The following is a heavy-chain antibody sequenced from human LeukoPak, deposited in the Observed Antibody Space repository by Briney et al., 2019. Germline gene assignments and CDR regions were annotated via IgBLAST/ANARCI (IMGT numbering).Heavy chain of an antibody. CDR3: ARGGEGHYYDSSGYGYDY. D-gene: IGHD3-22*01. CDR2: TNPSGGST. Sequence: ASVKVSCKASGYTFTSYYMHWVRQAPGQGLEWMGITNPSGGSTSYAQKFQGRVTMTRNTSISTAYMELSSLRSEDTAVYYCARGGEGHYYDSSGYGYDYWGQGTLVTVSS. J-gene: IGHJ4*02. V-gene: IGHV1-46*01. CDR1: GYTFTSYY.